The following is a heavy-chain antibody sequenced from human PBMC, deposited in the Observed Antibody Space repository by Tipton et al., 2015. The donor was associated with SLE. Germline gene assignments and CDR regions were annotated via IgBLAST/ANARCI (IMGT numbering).Heavy chain of an antibody. CDR3: AREVGGRGGYEEAFDI. D-gene: IGHD1-26*01. CDR2: INPNSGGT. V-gene: IGHV1-2*02. J-gene: IGHJ3*02. Sequence: QSGPEVKKPGASVKVSCKASGYTFTGYYMHWVRQAPGQGLEWMGWINPNSGGTNYAQKFQGRVTMTRDTSISTAYMELSRLRSDDTAVYYCAREVGGRGGYEEAFDIWGQGTLVTVSS. CDR1: GYTFTGYY.